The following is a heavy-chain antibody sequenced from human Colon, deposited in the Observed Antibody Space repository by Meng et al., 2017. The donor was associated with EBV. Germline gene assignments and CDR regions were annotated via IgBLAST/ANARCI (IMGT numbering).Heavy chain of an antibody. Sequence: QFQLQQWGPGLLTPPGSLSLTCGVSGGSLSGYYWSWIRHFPGRTLEFIGDINHSGSANYNPSLRSRVTISVDTSKNQIFLNLHSVTAADTAVYHCARTFGYCSNNNCPRTLGYWGQGTLVTVSS. CDR1: GGSLSGYY. D-gene: IGHD2-2*03. J-gene: IGHJ4*02. CDR3: ARTFGYCSNNNCPRTLGY. CDR2: INHSGSA. V-gene: IGHV4-34*02.